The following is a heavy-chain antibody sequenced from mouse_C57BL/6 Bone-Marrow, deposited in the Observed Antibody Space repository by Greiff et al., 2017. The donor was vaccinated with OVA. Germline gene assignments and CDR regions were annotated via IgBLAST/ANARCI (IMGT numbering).Heavy chain of an antibody. CDR2: IDPENGDT. CDR1: GFNIKDDY. CDR3: TTDYYGYWYFDV. Sequence: EVKLVESGAELVRPGASVKLSCTASGFNIKDDYMHWVKQRPEQGLEWIGWIDPENGDTEYASKFQGKATITADTSSNTAYLQLSSLTSEDTAVYYCTTDYYGYWYFDVWGTGTTVTVSS. J-gene: IGHJ1*03. V-gene: IGHV14-4*01. D-gene: IGHD1-1*01.